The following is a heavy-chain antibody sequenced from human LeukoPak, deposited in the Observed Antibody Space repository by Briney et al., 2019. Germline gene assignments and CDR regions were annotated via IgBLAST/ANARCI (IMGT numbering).Heavy chain of an antibody. V-gene: IGHV4-4*07. D-gene: IGHD3-9*01. Sequence: PSETLSLTCTVSGGSNSSYYWSWIRQPAGKGLEWIGRIYTSGSTNYNPSLKSRVTMSVDTSKNQFSLKLSSVTAADTAVYYCAREAKENYDILTGFRYYFDYWGQGTLVTVSS. CDR2: IYTSGST. CDR1: GGSNSSYY. CDR3: AREAKENYDILTGFRYYFDY. J-gene: IGHJ4*02.